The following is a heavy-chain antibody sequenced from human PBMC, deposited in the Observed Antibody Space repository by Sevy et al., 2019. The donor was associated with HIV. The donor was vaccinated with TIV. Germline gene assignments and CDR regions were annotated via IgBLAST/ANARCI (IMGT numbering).Heavy chain of an antibody. V-gene: IGHV3-15*01. CDR3: TTRRITMIVRDY. J-gene: IGHJ4*02. Sequence: GESLKISCAASGFTFSNAWMSWVRQAPGKGLEWVGRIKSKTDGGTTDHAAPVKGRFTISRDDSKNTLYLQMNSLKTEDTAVYYCTTRRITMIVRDYWGQGTLVTVSS. CDR2: IKSKTDGGTT. D-gene: IGHD3-22*01. CDR1: GFTFSNAW.